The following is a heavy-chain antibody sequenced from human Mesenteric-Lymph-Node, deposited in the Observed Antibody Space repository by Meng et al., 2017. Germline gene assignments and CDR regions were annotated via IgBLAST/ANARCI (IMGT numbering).Heavy chain of an antibody. J-gene: IGHJ4*02. CDR1: GGSISSYY. CDR2: IYYSGST. V-gene: IGHV4-39*07. CDR3: ARDRAAAGTTDAFDY. Sequence: GSLRLSCTVSGGSISSYYWGWIRQPPGKGLEWIGSIYYSGSTYYNPSLKSRVTISVDTSKNQFSLKLSSVTAADTAVYYCARDRAAAGTTDAFDYWGQGTLVTVSS. D-gene: IGHD6-13*01.